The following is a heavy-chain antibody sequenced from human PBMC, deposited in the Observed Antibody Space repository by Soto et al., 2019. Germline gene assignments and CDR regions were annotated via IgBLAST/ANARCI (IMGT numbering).Heavy chain of an antibody. D-gene: IGHD6-13*01. CDR2: INPASGST. Sequence: QVQLVQSGAEVKKPGASVKLSCRTSGYTFTHYIHWVRQAPGQGLEWLAIINPASGSTNYAQDFQGRGTLTMDTSTTTGYMELSDLRADDTAIFYCARDLAAGDHWGQGTLVTVSS. CDR1: GYTFTHY. V-gene: IGHV1-46*01. CDR3: ARDLAAGDH. J-gene: IGHJ4*02.